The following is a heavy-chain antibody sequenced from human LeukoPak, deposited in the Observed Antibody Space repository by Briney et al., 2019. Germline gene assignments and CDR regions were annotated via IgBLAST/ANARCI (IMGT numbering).Heavy chain of an antibody. CDR2: ISGIGIAT. Sequence: GRSLRLSYAPSGFTVTSDAMSWVRHPPGKGLESHSAISGIGIATYYADSVKGRFTISRDNSKNTLYLQMNSLRAGDTAVYYCAKGNYDFWSGYPGVSYFDYWGQGTLVTVSS. V-gene: IGHV3-23*01. D-gene: IGHD3-3*01. J-gene: IGHJ4*02. CDR3: AKGNYDFWSGYPGVSYFDY. CDR1: GFTVTSDA.